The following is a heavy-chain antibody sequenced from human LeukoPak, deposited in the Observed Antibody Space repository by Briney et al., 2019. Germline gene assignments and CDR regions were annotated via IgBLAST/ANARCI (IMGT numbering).Heavy chain of an antibody. CDR2: INPSSGGT. CDR3: ARVGGSYYGNFDS. J-gene: IGHJ4*02. Sequence: GASVRVSCKASGYTFTGYSMHWVRQAPGQGLECIGWINPSSGGTNYAQKFQGRVTMTRDTSSSAAYMELGRLRSDDTAVYYCARVGGSYYGNFDSWGQGTRVTVSS. CDR1: GYTFTGYS. V-gene: IGHV1-2*02. D-gene: IGHD3-10*01.